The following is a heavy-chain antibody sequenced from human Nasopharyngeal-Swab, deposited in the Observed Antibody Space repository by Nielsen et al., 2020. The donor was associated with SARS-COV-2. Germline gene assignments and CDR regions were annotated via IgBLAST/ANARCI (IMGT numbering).Heavy chain of an antibody. Sequence: ASVKVSCKASGSTFTSYGISWVRQAPGQGLEWMGWISAYNGNTNYAQKLQGRVTMTTDTSTSTAYMELRSLRSDDTAVYYCARVRVGADYYYYGMDVWGQGTTVTVSS. CDR1: GSTFTSYG. CDR2: ISAYNGNT. D-gene: IGHD1-26*01. J-gene: IGHJ6*02. V-gene: IGHV1-18*01. CDR3: ARVRVGADYYYYGMDV.